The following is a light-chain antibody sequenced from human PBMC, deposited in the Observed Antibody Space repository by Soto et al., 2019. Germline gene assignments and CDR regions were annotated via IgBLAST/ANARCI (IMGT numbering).Light chain of an antibody. J-gene: IGLJ2*01. V-gene: IGLV1-40*01. Sequence: QSVLTQPLSVSGAPGQRVTISCTRSSSNIGAGYDVHWYQQLPGTAPKLLIYGNSNRPSGVPDRFSGSKSGTSASLAITGLQAEDEADYYCQSYDSSLSGVVFGGGTQLTVL. CDR2: GNS. CDR1: SSNIGAGYD. CDR3: QSYDSSLSGVV.